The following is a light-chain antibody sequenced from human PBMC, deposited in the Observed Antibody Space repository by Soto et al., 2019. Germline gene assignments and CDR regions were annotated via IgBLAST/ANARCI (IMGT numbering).Light chain of an antibody. CDR2: RVS. CDR1: QTLVYSDGNTY. J-gene: IGKJ2*01. V-gene: IGKV2-30*01. CDR3: MQGTHWPSNT. Sequence: EVVMTKSPLSLPVTLGQPASISCRSSQTLVYSDGNTYLNWFQQRPGHSPRRLIYRVSNRDSGVPDRFSGSGSCTDFTLKISRVEAEDVGVYYCMQGTHWPSNTFGQGTKLEI.